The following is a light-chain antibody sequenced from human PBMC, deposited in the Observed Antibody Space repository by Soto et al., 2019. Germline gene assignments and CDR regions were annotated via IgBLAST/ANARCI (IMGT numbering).Light chain of an antibody. Sequence: DIPMTQSPSALSASVGDRVTITCRASQSISSWLAWYQQKPGKAPELLIYDASSLESGVPSRFSGSGSGTEFTLTISSLQPDDFATYYCQQSYSTPITFGQGTRLEI. CDR1: QSISSW. CDR3: QQSYSTPIT. CDR2: DAS. J-gene: IGKJ5*01. V-gene: IGKV1-5*01.